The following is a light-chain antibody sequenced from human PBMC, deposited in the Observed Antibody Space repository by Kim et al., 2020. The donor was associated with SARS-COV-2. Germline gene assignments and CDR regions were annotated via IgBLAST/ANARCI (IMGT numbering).Light chain of an antibody. Sequence: FVSPGERATLSCRASQSVSSNLAWYQQKPGQAPRLLIYGAATRATGIPARFSGSGSGTEFTLTISSLQSEDFAVYYCQQYTNWPTFGGGTKVDIK. CDR2: GAA. J-gene: IGKJ4*01. CDR3: QQYTNWPT. CDR1: QSVSSN. V-gene: IGKV3-15*01.